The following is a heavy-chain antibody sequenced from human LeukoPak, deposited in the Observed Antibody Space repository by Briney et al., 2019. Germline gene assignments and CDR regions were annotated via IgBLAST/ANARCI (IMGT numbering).Heavy chain of an antibody. CDR2: INPSGGST. V-gene: IGHV1-46*01. CDR3: TKWGSSGYYLY. Sequence: ASVKVSCKASGYTFTSYYMHWVRQAPGQGLEWMGIINPSGGSTSYAQKFQGRVTMTRDTSTSTVYMELSSLRSEDTAVYYCTKWGSSGYYLYWGQGTLVTVSS. J-gene: IGHJ4*02. D-gene: IGHD3-22*01. CDR1: GYTFTSYY.